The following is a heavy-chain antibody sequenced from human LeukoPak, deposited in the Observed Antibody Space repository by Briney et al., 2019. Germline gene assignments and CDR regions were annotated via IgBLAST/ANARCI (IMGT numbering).Heavy chain of an antibody. CDR3: VKGFVHPTYYFDY. D-gene: IGHD3-10*01. Sequence: PGGFLRLSCAASGFTFSNYAMMWVRQAPGKRLEWVSSITGSGDGTYYADSVRGRFTISRDNSENTLYLQLNSLRAEDTAVYFCVKGFVHPTYYFDYWGQGTLVTVSS. J-gene: IGHJ4*02. V-gene: IGHV3-23*01. CDR1: GFTFSNYA. CDR2: ITGSGDGT.